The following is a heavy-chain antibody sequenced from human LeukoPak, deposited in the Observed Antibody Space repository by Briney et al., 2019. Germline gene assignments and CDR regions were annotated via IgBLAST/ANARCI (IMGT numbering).Heavy chain of an antibody. V-gene: IGHV4-59*01. CDR2: IYYSGST. Sequence: PSETLSLTCTVSGGSISSYYWSWIRQPPGKGLEWIGYIYYSGSTNYNPSLKSRVTISVDTSKNQFSPKLSSVTAADTAVYYCARGLYYYDSSGYRYWGQGTLVTVSS. D-gene: IGHD3-22*01. J-gene: IGHJ4*02. CDR1: GGSISSYY. CDR3: ARGLYYYDSSGYRY.